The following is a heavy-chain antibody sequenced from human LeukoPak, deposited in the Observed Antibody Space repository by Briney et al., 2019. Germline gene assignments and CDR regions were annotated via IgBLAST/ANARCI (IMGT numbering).Heavy chain of an antibody. CDR1: GDIFSSSSSA. CDR2: TYYRSKWYT. CDR3: ARNYSPAFDY. Sequence: PSQTLSLTCAISGDIFSSSSSAWSWIRQSPSRGLEWLGRTYYRSKWYTNYAESVKGRITINPDTSKNQFSLQLNSVTPEDTAVYYCARNYSPAFDYWGQGTLVTVSS. J-gene: IGHJ4*02. D-gene: IGHD1-7*01. V-gene: IGHV6-1*01.